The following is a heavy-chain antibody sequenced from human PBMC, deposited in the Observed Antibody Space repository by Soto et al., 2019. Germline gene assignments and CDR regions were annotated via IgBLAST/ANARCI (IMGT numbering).Heavy chain of an antibody. J-gene: IGHJ4*02. Sequence: LSLTYTVSGGSISSSSYYWGWIRQPPGKGLEWIGSIYYSGSTYYNPSLKSRVTISVDTSKNQFSLKLSSVTAADTAVYYCARHRELADSYYFDYWGQGTLVTVSS. V-gene: IGHV4-39*01. CDR1: GGSISSSSYY. D-gene: IGHD6-6*01. CDR2: IYYSGST. CDR3: ARHRELADSYYFDY.